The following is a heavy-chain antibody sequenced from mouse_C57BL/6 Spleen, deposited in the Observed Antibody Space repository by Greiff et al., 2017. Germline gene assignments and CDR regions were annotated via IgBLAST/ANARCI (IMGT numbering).Heavy chain of an antibody. J-gene: IGHJ3*01. CDR3: ARDYGSSGAY. V-gene: IGHV1-59*01. Sequence: QVQLQQPGAELVRPGTSVKLSCKASGYTFTSYWMHWVKQRPGQGLEWIGVIDASDSYTNYNQKFKGKATLTVDTSSSTAYMQLSSLTSEDSAVYYCARDYGSSGAYWGQGTLVTVSA. CDR1: GYTFTSYW. CDR2: IDASDSYT. D-gene: IGHD1-1*01.